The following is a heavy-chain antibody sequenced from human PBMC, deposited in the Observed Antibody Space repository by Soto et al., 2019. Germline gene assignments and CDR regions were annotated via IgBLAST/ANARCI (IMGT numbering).Heavy chain of an antibody. Sequence: GGALRLSCAASGFTFSSYGMHWVRQAPGKGLEWVAVISYDGSNKYYADSVKGRFTISRDNSKNTLYLQMNSLRAEDTAVYYCAKDLGTAMVDYWGQGTLVTAPQ. CDR1: GFTFSSYG. V-gene: IGHV3-30*18. CDR3: AKDLGTAMVDY. J-gene: IGHJ4*02. D-gene: IGHD5-18*01. CDR2: ISYDGSNK.